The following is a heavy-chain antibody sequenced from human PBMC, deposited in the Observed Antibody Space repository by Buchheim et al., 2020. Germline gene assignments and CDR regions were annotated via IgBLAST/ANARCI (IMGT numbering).Heavy chain of an antibody. CDR3: ATLHSSSADNFDY. Sequence: QVQLVESGGGVVQPGRSLRLSCAASGFTFRSYGMHWVRQAPGKGLEWVAVISYDGYNKYYADSVKGRFTISRDNSKNTLLLQMNSPRAEDTAVYYCATLHSSSADNFDYWGQGTL. CDR2: ISYDGYNK. CDR1: GFTFRSYG. V-gene: IGHV3-30*03. D-gene: IGHD6-6*01. J-gene: IGHJ4*02.